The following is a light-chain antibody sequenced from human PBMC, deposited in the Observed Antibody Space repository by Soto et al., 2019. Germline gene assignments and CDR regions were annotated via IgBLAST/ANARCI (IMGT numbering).Light chain of an antibody. V-gene: IGLV2-11*01. CDR3: AAWDDSLNGLG. CDR2: DVS. CDR1: SSDVGVYNY. J-gene: IGLJ3*02. Sequence: QSALTQPRSVSGSPGQSVTISCTGTSSDVGVYNYVSWYQQYPGKAPKIMIYDVSKRPSGVPDRFSGSKSGTSASLAISGLQSEDEADYYCAAWDDSLNGLGFGGGTKVTVL.